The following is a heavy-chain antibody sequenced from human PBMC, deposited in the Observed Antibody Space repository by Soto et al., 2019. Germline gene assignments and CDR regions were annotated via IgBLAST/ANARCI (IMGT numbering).Heavy chain of an antibody. J-gene: IGHJ4*02. V-gene: IGHV2-5*02. CDR2: IYWDDDK. Sequence: QITLKESGPPLVKPTQTLTLTCTFSGFSLSTSGVGVGWIRQPPGKALEWLALIYWDDDKRYSPSLKSRLTITKDTSKNQVVLTMTNMDPVDTATYYCAHIGAVYEAVAGHFDYWGQGTLVTVSS. CDR1: GFSLSTSGVG. D-gene: IGHD6-19*01. CDR3: AHIGAVYEAVAGHFDY.